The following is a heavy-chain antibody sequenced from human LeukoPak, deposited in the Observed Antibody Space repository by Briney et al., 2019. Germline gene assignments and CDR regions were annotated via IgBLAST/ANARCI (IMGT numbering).Heavy chain of an antibody. CDR2: ISAYNGNT. J-gene: IGHJ4*02. CDR3: ARGSPPRRNYDSSGYYSYYFDY. CDR1: GYTFTSYG. V-gene: IGHV1-18*01. Sequence: GASVKVSFKASGYTFTSYGISWVRQAPGQGLEWMGWISAYNGNTNYAQKLQGRVTMTTDTSTSTAYMELRSLRSDDTAVYYCARGSPPRRNYDSSGYYSYYFDYWGQGTLVTVSS. D-gene: IGHD3-22*01.